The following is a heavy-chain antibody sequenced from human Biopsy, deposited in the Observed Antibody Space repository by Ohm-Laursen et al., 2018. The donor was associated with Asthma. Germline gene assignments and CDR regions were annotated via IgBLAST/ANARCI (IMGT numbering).Heavy chain of an antibody. CDR2: THHSGST. CDR3: ARGSSSRLSQWELLVSGGKRAHSYYGMDV. V-gene: IGHV4-34*01. D-gene: IGHD1-26*01. Sequence: SETLSLTCPVYGGSFSSNYWSWIRQTPGKGLEWLGDTHHSGSTNFNPSLRRRPTLSVDTSKNQFSLRLTSVTAADTAVYYCARGSSSRLSQWELLVSGGKRAHSYYGMDVWGQGTTVTLSS. J-gene: IGHJ6*02. CDR1: GGSFSSNY.